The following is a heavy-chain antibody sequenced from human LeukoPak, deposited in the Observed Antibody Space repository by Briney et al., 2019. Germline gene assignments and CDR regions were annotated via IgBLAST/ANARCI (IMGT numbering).Heavy chain of an antibody. Sequence: SETLSLTCTVSGGSISSYYWSWIRQPPGKGLEWIGYIYYSGSTNYNPSLKSRVTISVDTSKNQFSLKLSSVTAADTAVYYCANTYYYDSSGPEYFQHWGQGTLVTVSS. CDR3: ANTYYYDSSGPEYFQH. J-gene: IGHJ1*01. CDR1: GGSISSYY. V-gene: IGHV4-59*01. CDR2: IYYSGST. D-gene: IGHD3-22*01.